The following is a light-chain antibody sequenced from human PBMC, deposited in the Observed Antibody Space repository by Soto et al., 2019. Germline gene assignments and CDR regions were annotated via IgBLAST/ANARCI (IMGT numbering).Light chain of an antibody. CDR2: DVS. J-gene: IGLJ2*01. V-gene: IGLV2-14*01. CDR3: SSYASTITRV. CDR1: SSDVGGFKY. Sequence: QSALTQPAYVSGSPGQSITISCTGTSSDVGGFKYVSWYQQHPGKAPKLIIYDVSNRPSGVSNRFSGSKSGKTASLTISGLRAGDEADYYCSSYASTITRVFGGGTKLTVL.